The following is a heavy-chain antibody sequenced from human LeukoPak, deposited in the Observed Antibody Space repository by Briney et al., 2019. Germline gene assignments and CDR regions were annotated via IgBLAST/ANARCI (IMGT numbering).Heavy chain of an antibody. J-gene: IGHJ3*02. Sequence: PSETLSLTCAVYGGSFSGYYWSWIRQPPGKGLEWIGEINHSGSTNYNPSLKSRVTISVDTSKNQFSLKLSSVTAADTAVYYCARDPLRYCSGGSCYSLRAFDIWGQGTMVTVSS. CDR1: GGSFSGYY. V-gene: IGHV4-34*01. CDR3: ARDPLRYCSGGSCYSLRAFDI. CDR2: INHSGST. D-gene: IGHD2-15*01.